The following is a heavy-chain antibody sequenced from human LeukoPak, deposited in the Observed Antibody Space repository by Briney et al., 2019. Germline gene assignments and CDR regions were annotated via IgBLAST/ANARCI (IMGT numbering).Heavy chain of an antibody. CDR1: GFSVSSNY. V-gene: IGHV3-53*01. Sequence: GGSLGLSCAASGFSVSSNYMSWVRQAPGKGLEWVSVIYSGGSLCYADSVKGRFTISRDSSKNTLYLQMNNLRAEDSAVYYCASPTVGYSYGMDYWGQGTLVTVSS. J-gene: IGHJ4*02. CDR3: ASPTVGYSYGMDY. D-gene: IGHD5-18*01. CDR2: IYSGGSL.